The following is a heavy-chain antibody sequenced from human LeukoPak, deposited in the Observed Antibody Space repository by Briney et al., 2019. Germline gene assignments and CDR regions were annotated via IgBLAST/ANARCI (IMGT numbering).Heavy chain of an antibody. J-gene: IGHJ4*02. V-gene: IGHV3-43*02. CDR2: ISADGGST. D-gene: IGHD5-12*01. CDR3: AKGKGSDYTFDY. Sequence: PGGSLRLSCAGSGFTFDDYAIHRVRQGPGKGLEWVSLISADGGSTYYADSVKGRFTISRDNSKNSLYLQMNSLRTEDTALYYCAKGKGSDYTFDYWGQGTLVTASS. CDR1: GFTFDDYA.